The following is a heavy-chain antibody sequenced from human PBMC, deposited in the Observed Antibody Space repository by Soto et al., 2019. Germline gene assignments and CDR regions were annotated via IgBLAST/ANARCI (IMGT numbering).Heavy chain of an antibody. J-gene: IGHJ4*02. Sequence: EVQLLESGGGLVQPGGSLRLPCAASAFTFSSYAMRWVRQAPVKGLEWVSAISGSGGSTYYAGSVKGRFTISRDNSKNTLYLQMNSLRAADTAVYYCARRGSGSYYDYWGQGTLVTVSS. CDR1: AFTFSSYA. V-gene: IGHV3-23*01. D-gene: IGHD1-26*01. CDR3: ARRGSGSYYDY. CDR2: ISGSGGST.